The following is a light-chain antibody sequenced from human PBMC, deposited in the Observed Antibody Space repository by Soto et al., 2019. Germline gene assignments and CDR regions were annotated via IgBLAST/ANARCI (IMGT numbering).Light chain of an antibody. CDR3: SSYSSSSSV. CDR1: SSDLGGYNF. CDR2: DVG. Sequence: QSALTQPASVSGSPGQSVTISCTGTSSDLGGYNFVSWYQHHPGKAPKLMIYDVGNRPSGVSVRFSGSKSGNTASLTTSGLQAEDEADYYCSSYSSSSSVFGTGTKLTVL. J-gene: IGLJ1*01. V-gene: IGLV2-14*03.